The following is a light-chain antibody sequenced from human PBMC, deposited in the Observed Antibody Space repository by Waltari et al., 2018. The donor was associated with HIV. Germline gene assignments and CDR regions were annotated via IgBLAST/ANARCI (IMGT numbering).Light chain of an antibody. CDR2: GAS. CDR3: QQYEQWPRT. Sequence: EIVMTQSPATLSVSPGERATLSCRASQSIRSHLAWYQQKPGRAPRLLIYGASTRATGIPARFSGGGSGTEFTLTISSLQSEDFAVYYCQQYEQWPRTFGQGTKVEIK. J-gene: IGKJ1*01. V-gene: IGKV3-15*01. CDR1: QSIRSH.